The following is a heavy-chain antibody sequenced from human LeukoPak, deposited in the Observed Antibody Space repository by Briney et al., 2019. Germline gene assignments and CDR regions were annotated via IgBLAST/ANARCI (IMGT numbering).Heavy chain of an antibody. V-gene: IGHV1-69*13. CDR2: IIPIFGTA. Sequence: ASVKVSCKASGGTFSSYAISWVRQAPGQGLEWMGGIIPIFGTANYAQKFQGRVTITADESTSTAYMELSSLRSEDTAVYYCARDVGRYYYDSSGYYYVSDAFDIWGQGTMVTVSS. CDR3: ARDVGRYYYDSSGYYYVSDAFDI. J-gene: IGHJ3*02. D-gene: IGHD3-22*01. CDR1: GGTFSSYA.